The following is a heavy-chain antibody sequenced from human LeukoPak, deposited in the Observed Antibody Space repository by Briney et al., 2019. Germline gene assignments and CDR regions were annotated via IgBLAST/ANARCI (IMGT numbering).Heavy chain of an antibody. CDR1: GFTFSSYW. Sequence: PGGSLRLSCAASGFTFSSYWMSWVRQAPGKGLEWVANIKQDGSEKYYVDSVKGRFTISRDNAKNSLYLQMNSLRAEDTAVYYCARDRSDEDYVWGSPRAAFDYWGQGTLVTVSS. CDR2: IKQDGSEK. D-gene: IGHD3-16*01. J-gene: IGHJ4*02. CDR3: ARDRSDEDYVWGSPRAAFDY. V-gene: IGHV3-7*01.